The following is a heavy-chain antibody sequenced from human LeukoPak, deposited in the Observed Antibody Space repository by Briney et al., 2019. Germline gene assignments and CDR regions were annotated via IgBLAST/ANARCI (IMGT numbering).Heavy chain of an antibody. CDR3: AKSATGTTSNWFDP. V-gene: IGHV3-23*01. J-gene: IGHJ5*02. Sequence: TGGSLRLSCAASGFTFSSYAMSWVRQAPGKGLEWVSAISGSGGTTYYADSVKGRFTISRENSKNTLYLQMNSLRAEDTAVYYCAKSATGTTSNWFDPWGQGTLVTVSS. CDR2: ISGSGGTT. CDR1: GFTFSSYA. D-gene: IGHD1-7*01.